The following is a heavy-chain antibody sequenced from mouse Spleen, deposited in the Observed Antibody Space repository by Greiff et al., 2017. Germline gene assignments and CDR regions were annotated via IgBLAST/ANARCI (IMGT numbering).Heavy chain of an antibody. CDR3: AREAPWFAY. J-gene: IGHJ3*01. CDR2: IDPSDSYT. V-gene: IGHV1-69*01. Sequence: QVQLKQPGAELVMPGASVKLSCKASGYTFTSYWMHWVKQRPGQGLEWIGEIDPSDSYTNYNQKFKGKATLTVDKSSSTAYMQLSSLTSEDSAVYYCAREAPWFAYWGQGTLVTVSA. CDR1: GYTFTSYW.